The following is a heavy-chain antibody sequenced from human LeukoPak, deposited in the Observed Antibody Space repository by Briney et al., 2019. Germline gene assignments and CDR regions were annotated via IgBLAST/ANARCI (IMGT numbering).Heavy chain of an antibody. CDR1: GFTFSNYG. Sequence: GRSLRLSCAASGFTFSNYGMHWVRQAPGKGLEWVAVIWYDGSNKYWADSVKGRFTISRDNSKNTLYLQINSLRAEDTAMYYCARELPPEVNYRFDHWGQGTVVTVSS. J-gene: IGHJ5*02. D-gene: IGHD1-7*01. CDR2: IWYDGSNK. V-gene: IGHV3-33*01. CDR3: ARELPPEVNYRFDH.